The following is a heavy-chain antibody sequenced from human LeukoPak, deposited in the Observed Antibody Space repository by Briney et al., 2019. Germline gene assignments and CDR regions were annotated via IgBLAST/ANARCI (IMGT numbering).Heavy chain of an antibody. D-gene: IGHD3-22*01. CDR1: GFTFSSYS. CDR3: ARDRLGDYDHSGYYDK. V-gene: IGHV3-21*04. CDR2: ISSRSSYI. Sequence: PGGSLRLSCAASGFTFSSYSMNWVRQAPGKGLEWVSSISSRSSYIYYADSVKGRFTISRDNAKNSVYLQMNNLRAEDTAVYYCARDRLGDYDHSGYYDKWGQGTLVTVSS. J-gene: IGHJ4*02.